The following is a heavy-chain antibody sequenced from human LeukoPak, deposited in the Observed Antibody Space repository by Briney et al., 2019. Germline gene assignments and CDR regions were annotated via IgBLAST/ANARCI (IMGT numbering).Heavy chain of an antibody. Sequence: GGSLRLSCGASGFTFTSSAMSWVRQAPGKGLEWVSSITGSGGTTYYADSAKGRFTISRDNSKNTLYLQMNSLRADDTAVYYCAGGSYSTSYAFDIWGQGTTVTVSS. J-gene: IGHJ3*02. V-gene: IGHV3-23*01. CDR2: ITGSGGTT. CDR1: GFTFTSSA. CDR3: AGGSYSTSYAFDI. D-gene: IGHD1-26*01.